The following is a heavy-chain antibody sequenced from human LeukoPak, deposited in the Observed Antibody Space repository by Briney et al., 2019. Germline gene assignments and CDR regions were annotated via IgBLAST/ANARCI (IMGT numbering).Heavy chain of an antibody. D-gene: IGHD1-26*01. CDR1: GFTFSSYS. CDR2: ISSSSSYI. J-gene: IGHJ5*02. Sequence: GGSLRLSCAASGFTFSSYSMNWVRQAPGKGLEWVSSISSSSSYIYYADSVKGRFTISRDNAKNSLYLQMNSLRAEDTAVYYCAREVSYSGSYYGAHWFDPWGQGTLVTVSS. V-gene: IGHV3-21*01. CDR3: AREVSYSGSYYGAHWFDP.